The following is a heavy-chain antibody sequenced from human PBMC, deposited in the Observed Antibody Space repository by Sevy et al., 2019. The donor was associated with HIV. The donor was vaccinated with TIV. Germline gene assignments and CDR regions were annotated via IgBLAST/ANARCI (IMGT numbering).Heavy chain of an antibody. CDR3: ARGGLWFGELHAFDI. CDR2: IYSGGST. D-gene: IGHD3-10*01. V-gene: IGHV3-53*01. Sequence: GGSLRLSCAASGFTVSSNYMSWVRQAPGKGLEWVSVIYSGGSTYYADSVKGRFTISRDNSKNTLYLQMNGLRAEDTAVYYCARGGLWFGELHAFDIWGQGTMVTVSS. J-gene: IGHJ3*02. CDR1: GFTVSSNY.